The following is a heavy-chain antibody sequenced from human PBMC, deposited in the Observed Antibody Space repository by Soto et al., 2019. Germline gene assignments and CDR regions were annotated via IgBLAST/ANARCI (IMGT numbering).Heavy chain of an antibody. J-gene: IGHJ3*01. Sequence: EVQLVESGGNLVQPGGSLRLSCAASGFTFSNYVMQWVRQVPGKGLVWVSRIDTDGTTTHYADSVKGRFTISRDNAKNTLYFQMNSLRVEDAAVYYCVRDRDGYNFWGEGTMVTVSS. CDR1: GFTFSNYV. CDR3: VRDRDGYNF. D-gene: IGHD5-12*01. V-gene: IGHV3-74*01. CDR2: IDTDGTTT.